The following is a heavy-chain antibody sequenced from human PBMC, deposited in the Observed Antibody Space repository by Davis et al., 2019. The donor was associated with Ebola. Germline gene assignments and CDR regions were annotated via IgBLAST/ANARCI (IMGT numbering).Heavy chain of an antibody. CDR3: SDWNR. Sequence: GSLRLSCAVSGDSIISSKWWSWIRQSPGKGLEWIGEIDHSGIRTYNPSLESRVTMSVDTSKNQFSLRLKSVTAADTAVYYCSDWNRWGQGTLVTVSS. CDR2: IDHSGIR. J-gene: IGHJ4*02. V-gene: IGHV4-4*02. D-gene: IGHD1-1*01. CDR1: GDSIISSKW.